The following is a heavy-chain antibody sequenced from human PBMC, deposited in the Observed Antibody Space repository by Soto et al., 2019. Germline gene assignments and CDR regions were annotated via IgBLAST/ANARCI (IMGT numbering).Heavy chain of an antibody. CDR2: ISYDGSNK. J-gene: IGHJ5*02. V-gene: IGHV3-30-3*01. CDR3: ARDHIAARLYNWFDP. Sequence: PGGSLRLSCAASGFTFSSYAMHWVRQAPGKGLEWVAVISYDGSNKYYADSVKGRFTISRDNSKNTLYLQMNSLRAEDTAVYYCARDHIAARLYNWFDPWGQGTLVTVSS. D-gene: IGHD6-6*01. CDR1: GFTFSSYA.